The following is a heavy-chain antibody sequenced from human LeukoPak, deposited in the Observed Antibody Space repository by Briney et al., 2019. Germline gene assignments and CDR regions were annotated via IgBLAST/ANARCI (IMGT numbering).Heavy chain of an antibody. CDR1: GFTFNSHG. J-gene: IGHJ4*02. D-gene: IGHD3-10*01. CDR3: AKDLTYYYGSGKSS. CDR2: IRYDGSNK. Sequence: PGGSLRLSCAASGFTFNSHGMHWVRQAPGKGLEWVAFIRYDGSNKYYADSVKGRFTISRDNSKNTLYLQMNSLRAEDTAVYYCAKDLTYYYGSGKSSWGQGTLVTVSS. V-gene: IGHV3-30*02.